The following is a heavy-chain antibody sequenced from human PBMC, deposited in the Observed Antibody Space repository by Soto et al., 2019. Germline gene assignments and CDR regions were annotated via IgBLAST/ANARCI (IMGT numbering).Heavy chain of an antibody. V-gene: IGHV2-5*02. CDR3: AHRSTTSVTTLFYY. CDR1: GFSLSTTGVG. Sequence: QITLKESGPTLVKPTQTLTLTCAFSGFSLSTTGVGVGWIRQPPGKALEWLALIYWVDNKRYSPPRNSRHTISKDTSKNHVVLTMTNMDPVDTGTYYCAHRSTTSVTTLFYYSGQGTLVTVSS. D-gene: IGHD4-17*01. J-gene: IGHJ4*02. CDR2: IYWVDNK.